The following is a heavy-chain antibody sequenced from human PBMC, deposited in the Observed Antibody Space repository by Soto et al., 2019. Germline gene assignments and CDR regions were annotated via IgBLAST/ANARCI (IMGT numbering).Heavy chain of an antibody. D-gene: IGHD7-27*01. CDR3: ARDPKTSGGQHWAFNYFDS. CDR1: GFSFSISP. V-gene: IGHV3-30-3*01. J-gene: IGHJ4*02. CDR2: IPYDGTNK. Sequence: GGSLRLSCAASGFSFSISPMHWVRQAPGKGPEWVALIPYDGTNKFYADSVKGRFTISRDNSKSTLYLQVDSLRPEDAAVYYCARDPKTSGGQHWAFNYFDSWGQGTLVTVSS.